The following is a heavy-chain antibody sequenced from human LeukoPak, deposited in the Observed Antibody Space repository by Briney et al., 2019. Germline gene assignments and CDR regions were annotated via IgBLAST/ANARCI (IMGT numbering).Heavy chain of an antibody. CDR2: FDPEDGET. Sequence: ASVKVSCKVSGHTLTELSMHWVRQAPGKGLEWMGGFDPEDGETIYAQKFQGRVTMTEDTSTDTAYMELSSLRSEDTAVYYCARGNYYGSGGEYWGQGTLVTVSS. CDR3: ARGNYYGSGGEY. D-gene: IGHD3-10*01. V-gene: IGHV1-24*01. J-gene: IGHJ4*02. CDR1: GHTLTELS.